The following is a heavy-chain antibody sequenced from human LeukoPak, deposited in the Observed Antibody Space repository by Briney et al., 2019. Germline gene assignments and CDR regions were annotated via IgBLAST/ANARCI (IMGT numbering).Heavy chain of an antibody. CDR1: GYSFTNYW. V-gene: IGHV5-51*01. D-gene: IGHD7-27*01. Sequence: GESLKISCKGSGYSFTNYWIGWVRQMPGKGLEWMGIIYPGDSDSRYSPSFQGQVTISADKSINTAYLQWSTLKASDTAIYYCARHNNWGFDYWDRGTLLTVSS. CDR2: IYPGDSDS. J-gene: IGHJ4*02. CDR3: ARHNNWGFDY.